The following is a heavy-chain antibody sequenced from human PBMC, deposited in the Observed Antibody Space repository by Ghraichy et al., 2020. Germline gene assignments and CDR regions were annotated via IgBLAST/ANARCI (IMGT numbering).Heavy chain of an antibody. V-gene: IGHV4-30-2*01. CDR2: IYHSGST. CDR3: ARVVQGWVVPAAIGVDWFDP. J-gene: IGHJ5*02. D-gene: IGHD2-2*02. Sequence: SQTLSLTCAVSGGSISSGGYSWSWIRQPPGKGLEWIGYIYHSGSTYYNPSLKSRVTISVDRSKNQFSLKLSSVTAADTAVYYCARVVQGWVVPAAIGVDWFDPWGQGTLVTVSS. CDR1: GGSISSGGYS.